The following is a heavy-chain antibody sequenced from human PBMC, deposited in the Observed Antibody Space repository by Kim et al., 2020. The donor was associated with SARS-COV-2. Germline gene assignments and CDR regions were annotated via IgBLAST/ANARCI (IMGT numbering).Heavy chain of an antibody. D-gene: IGHD2-15*01. J-gene: IGHJ4*02. Sequence: GGSLRLSCAASGLTFSSDNMSWVRQAPGKGLEWVSNSYGNTADTHYADSVKGRFTISRDNSKNMLFLQMNSLRAEDTAVYYCAEGHRIHDCWGKGTLVT. V-gene: IGHV3-23*01. CDR2: SYGNTADT. CDR3: AEGHRIHDC. CDR1: GLTFSSDN.